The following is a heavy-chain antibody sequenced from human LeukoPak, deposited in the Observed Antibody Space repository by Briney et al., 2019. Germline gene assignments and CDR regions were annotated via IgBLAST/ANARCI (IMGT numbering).Heavy chain of an antibody. CDR3: ATGYCSSTNCRVDY. J-gene: IGHJ4*02. Sequence: ASVKVSCKASGYTFTSYGISWVRQAPGQGLEWMGWIRVYNGDTNYALKLQGRVTMTTDTSTSTAYMELRSLRSDDTAVYYCATGYCSSTNCRVDYWGQGTLVSVSS. CDR2: IRVYNGDT. D-gene: IGHD2-2*03. CDR1: GYTFTSYG. V-gene: IGHV1-18*01.